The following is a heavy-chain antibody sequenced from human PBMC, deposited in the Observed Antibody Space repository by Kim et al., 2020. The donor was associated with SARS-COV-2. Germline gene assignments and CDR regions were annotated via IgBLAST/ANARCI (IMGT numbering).Heavy chain of an antibody. V-gene: IGHV3-9*01. CDR3: AKDISTVIWDYYGMDV. D-gene: IGHD1-26*01. Sequence: DYVKGRFTVSRDNAKNSLYLQMNSLRAEDTALYYCAKDISTVIWDYYGMDVWGQGTTVTVSS. J-gene: IGHJ6*02.